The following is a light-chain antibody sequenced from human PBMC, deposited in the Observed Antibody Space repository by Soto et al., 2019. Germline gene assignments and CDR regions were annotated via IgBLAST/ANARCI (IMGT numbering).Light chain of an antibody. J-gene: IGKJ1*01. V-gene: IGKV1-5*03. CDR1: QTINNW. CDR2: KAS. Sequence: DIPMTQSPSTLSASVGDRVTITCRASQTINNWLAWYQQKPGKAPKLLIYKASSLESGVPSRFSGGGSGTEFTLTISSLQPDDFATYFCQQYNSYSTFGQGTKVEI. CDR3: QQYNSYST.